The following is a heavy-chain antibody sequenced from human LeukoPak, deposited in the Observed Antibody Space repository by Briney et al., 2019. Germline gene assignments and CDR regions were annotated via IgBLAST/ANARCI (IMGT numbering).Heavy chain of an antibody. Sequence: PSQTLSLTCAVSGGSISSGVYSWSWVRQPPGKGLEWIGNIYYSGITSYKPSLKSRVTISVDTPKNQFSLKLTSVTAADTAIYYCAATYYFDSWGQGTLVTVSS. CDR3: AATYYFDS. J-gene: IGHJ4*02. D-gene: IGHD5-12*01. CDR2: IYYSGIT. CDR1: GGSISSGVYS. V-gene: IGHV4-30-4*07.